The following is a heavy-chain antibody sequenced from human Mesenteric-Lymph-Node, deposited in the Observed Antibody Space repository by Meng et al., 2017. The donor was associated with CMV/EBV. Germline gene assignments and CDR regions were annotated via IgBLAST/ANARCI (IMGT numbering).Heavy chain of an antibody. CDR1: GYTFTSYD. D-gene: IGHD2-2*01. J-gene: IGHJ5*02. Sequence: ASVKVSCKASGYTFTSYDINWVRQATGQGLEWMGWMNPNSGNTGYAQKFQGRVTITRNTSISTAYMELSSLRSEDTAAYYCARGGGGYCSSTSCRNWFDPWGQGTLVTVSS. V-gene: IGHV1-8*03. CDR3: ARGGGGYCSSTSCRNWFDP. CDR2: MNPNSGNT.